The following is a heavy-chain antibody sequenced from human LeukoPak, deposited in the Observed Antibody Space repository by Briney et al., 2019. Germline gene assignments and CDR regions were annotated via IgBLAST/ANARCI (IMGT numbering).Heavy chain of an antibody. V-gene: IGHV1-18*04. J-gene: IGHJ6*02. D-gene: IGHD5-24*01. CDR3: VRAMDPLDTFNYQYAMDV. CDR2: ISAYNGNT. CDR1: GYTFTSYY. Sequence: ASVKVSCKASGYTFTSYYMHWVRQAPGQGLEWMGWISAYNGNTNYAQKLQGRVTMTTDTSTSTAYMELRSLRSDDTAVYYCVRAMDPLDTFNYQYAMDVWGQGTMVTVSS.